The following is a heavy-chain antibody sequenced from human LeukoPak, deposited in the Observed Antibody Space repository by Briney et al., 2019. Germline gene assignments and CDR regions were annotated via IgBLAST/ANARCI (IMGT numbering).Heavy chain of an antibody. V-gene: IGHV3-33*08. D-gene: IGHD2-2*02. Sequence: GGSLRLSCAASGFTFSSYGMHWVRQAPGKGLEWVAVIWYGGSNKYYADSVKGRFTISRDNSKNTLYLQMNSLKTEDTAMYYCVRLTLDTVYSNYYFMDVWGKGTTVTVSS. CDR3: VRLTLDTVYSNYYFMDV. J-gene: IGHJ6*03. CDR1: GFTFSSYG. CDR2: IWYGGSNK.